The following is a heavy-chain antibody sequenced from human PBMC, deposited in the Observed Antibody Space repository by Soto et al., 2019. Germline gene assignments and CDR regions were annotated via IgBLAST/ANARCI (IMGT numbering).Heavy chain of an antibody. V-gene: IGHV3-7*03. Sequence: PGGSLRLSCAASGFSFTTYWMSWVRQAPGKGLEWVATIKPGGSDKYYVDSVKGRFTISRDNAKKSLLLQMNSLTAEDTAVYYCASGGWETTIWGQGTMVTVSS. CDR3: ASGGWETTI. D-gene: IGHD1-26*01. J-gene: IGHJ4*02. CDR2: IKPGGSDK. CDR1: GFSFTTYW.